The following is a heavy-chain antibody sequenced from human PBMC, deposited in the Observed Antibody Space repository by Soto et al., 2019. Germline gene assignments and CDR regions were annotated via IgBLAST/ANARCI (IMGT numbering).Heavy chain of an antibody. J-gene: IGHJ6*02. CDR3: ARNRDPSSKNHGMDV. V-gene: IGHV3-11*04. CDR2: ITSGTTM. Sequence: AGGSLRLSCAAYGFTFSDYYMTWIRQAPGKGLEWVSYITSGTTMYYADSVKGRFTISGDNAQKSLYLQMNSLRADDTAVYYCARNRDPSSKNHGMDVWGQGTTVTVSS. CDR1: GFTFSDYY.